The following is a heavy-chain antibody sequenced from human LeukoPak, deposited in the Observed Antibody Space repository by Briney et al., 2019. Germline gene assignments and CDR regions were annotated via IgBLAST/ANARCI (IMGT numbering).Heavy chain of an antibody. CDR1: GGSISSSNW. Sequence: PSGTLSLTCAVSGGSISSSNWWSWVRQPPGKGLEWIGEIYHSGSTNYNPSLKSRVTISVDKSKNQFSLKLSSVTAADTAVYYCARDGSRSSKTVWFDPWGQGTLVTVSS. D-gene: IGHD1-1*01. V-gene: IGHV4-4*02. CDR2: IYHSGST. CDR3: ARDGSRSSKTVWFDP. J-gene: IGHJ5*02.